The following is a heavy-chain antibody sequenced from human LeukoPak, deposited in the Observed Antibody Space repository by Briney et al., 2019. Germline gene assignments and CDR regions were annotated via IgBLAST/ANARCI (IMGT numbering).Heavy chain of an antibody. J-gene: IGHJ4*02. CDR2: IKQDGSEK. V-gene: IGHV3-7*01. CDR1: GFTFSSYW. Sequence: PGGSLRLSCAASGFTFSSYWMSWVRQAPGKGLEWVANIKQDGSEKYYVDSVKGRFTISRDNAKNSLYLQMNSLRAEDTAVYYCARDANEVLLWFGELLSARRATDYWGQGTLVNVSS. D-gene: IGHD3-10*01. CDR3: ARDANEVLLWFGELLSARRATDY.